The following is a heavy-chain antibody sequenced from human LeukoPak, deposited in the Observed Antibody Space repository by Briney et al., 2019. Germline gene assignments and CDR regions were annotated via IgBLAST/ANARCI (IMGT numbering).Heavy chain of an antibody. D-gene: IGHD2-21*01. CDR2: IYHSGST. CDR1: GGSIRNNNW. CDR3: ARDPGVSIGHFDY. V-gene: IGHV4-4*02. J-gene: IGHJ4*02. Sequence: PSETLSLTCAVSGGSIRNNNWWSWVRQFPGKGLEWIGEIYHSGSTNYNPSLKSRVTISVDTSKNQFSLKLSSVTAADTAVYYCARDPGVSIGHFDYWGQGTLVTVSS.